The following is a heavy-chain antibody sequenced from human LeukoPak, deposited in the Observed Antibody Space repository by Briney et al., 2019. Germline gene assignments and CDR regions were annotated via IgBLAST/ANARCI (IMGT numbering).Heavy chain of an antibody. J-gene: IGHJ6*03. CDR2: INPNSGGT. D-gene: IGHD3-10*01. Sequence: RASVKVSCKASGYTFTGYYMHWVRQAPGQGLEWMGWINPNSGGTDYAQKFQGRVTMTRDTSISTAYMELSRLRSDDTAVYYCARDTSGEYYYYYMDVWGKGTTVTVSS. CDR3: ARDTSGEYYYYYMDV. CDR1: GYTFTGYY. V-gene: IGHV1-2*02.